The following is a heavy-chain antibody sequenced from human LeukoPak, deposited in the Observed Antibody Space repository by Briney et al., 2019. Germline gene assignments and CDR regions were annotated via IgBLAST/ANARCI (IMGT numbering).Heavy chain of an antibody. CDR2: IYYSGST. J-gene: IGHJ4*02. V-gene: IGHV4-31*03. Sequence: SQTLSLTCTVSGGSISSSGYYWSWIRQPPGKGLEWIGYIYYSGSTYYNPSLKSRVTISVDTSKNQFSLKLSSVTDADTAVYYCARTLVTAPYYFDYWGQGTLVTVSS. CDR3: ARTLVTAPYYFDY. CDR1: GGSISSSGYY. D-gene: IGHD2-21*02.